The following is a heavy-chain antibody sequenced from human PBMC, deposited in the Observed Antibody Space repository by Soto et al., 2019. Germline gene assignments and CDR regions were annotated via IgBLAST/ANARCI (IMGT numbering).Heavy chain of an antibody. CDR2: IYYSGST. J-gene: IGHJ4*02. CDR1: GGSISSGGYY. Sequence: SETLSLTCTVSGGSISSGGYYWSWIRQHPGKGLEWIGYIYYSGSTYYNPSLKSRVTISVDTSKNQFSLKLSSVTAADTAVYYCARVPPPTLYGDSRPVDYWGQGTLVTVSS. D-gene: IGHD4-17*01. CDR3: ARVPPPTLYGDSRPVDY. V-gene: IGHV4-31*03.